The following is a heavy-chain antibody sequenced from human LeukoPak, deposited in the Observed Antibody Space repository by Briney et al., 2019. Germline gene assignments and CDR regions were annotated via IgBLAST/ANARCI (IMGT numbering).Heavy chain of an antibody. Sequence: GGSLRLSCAASGFTFSSYAMHWVRQAPGKGLEYVSAISSNGGSTYYANSVKGRFTISRDNSKNTLYLQMGSLRAEDMAVYYCARDRGATIPGGWFDPWGQGTLVTVSS. D-gene: IGHD5-12*01. CDR3: ARDRGATIPGGWFDP. CDR2: ISSNGGST. J-gene: IGHJ5*02. V-gene: IGHV3-64*01. CDR1: GFTFSSYA.